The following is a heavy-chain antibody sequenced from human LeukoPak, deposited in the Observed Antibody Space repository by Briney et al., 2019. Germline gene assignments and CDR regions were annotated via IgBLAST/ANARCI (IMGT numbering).Heavy chain of an antibody. CDR1: GGSISSDGYY. CDR3: ARYRDSGGRLAFDI. CDR2: IYYSGTT. V-gene: IGHV4-31*03. D-gene: IGHD2-15*01. J-gene: IGHJ3*02. Sequence: MSSETLSLTCTVSGGSISSDGYYWSWIRQLPGKGLEWTGYIYYSGTTYYNPSLESRVTMSVDTSKNQFSLKLSSMTAADTAVYYCARYRDSGGRLAFDIWGQGTMVIVSS.